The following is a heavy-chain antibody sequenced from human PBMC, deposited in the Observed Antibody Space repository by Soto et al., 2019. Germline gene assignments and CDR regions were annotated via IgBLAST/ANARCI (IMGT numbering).Heavy chain of an antibody. CDR1: GGSIISYY. CDR2: IYYSGST. CDR3: ARRISGYDYVLDY. J-gene: IGHJ4*02. Sequence: PSETLSLTCTVSGGSIISYYWSWIRQPPGKGPEWIGYIYYSGSTNYNPSLKSRVTISVDTSKNQFSLKLSSVTAADTAVYYCARRISGYDYVLDYWGQGTLVTVSS. D-gene: IGHD5-12*01. V-gene: IGHV4-59*01.